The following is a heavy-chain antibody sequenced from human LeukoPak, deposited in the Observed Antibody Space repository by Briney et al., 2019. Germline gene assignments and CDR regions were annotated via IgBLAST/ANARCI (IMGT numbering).Heavy chain of an antibody. CDR3: ARGPLKYWDRSGYYHDNDY. D-gene: IGHD3-22*01. CDR2: MNPNSGNT. CDR1: GYTFTSYD. V-gene: IGHV1-8*01. J-gene: IGHJ4*02. Sequence: ASVKVSCTASGYTFTSYDINWVRQATGQGLEWMGWMNPNSGNTGYAQKFQGRVTMTRNTSISTAYMELSSLRSEDTAVYYCARGPLKYWDRSGYYHDNDYWGQGTLVTVSS.